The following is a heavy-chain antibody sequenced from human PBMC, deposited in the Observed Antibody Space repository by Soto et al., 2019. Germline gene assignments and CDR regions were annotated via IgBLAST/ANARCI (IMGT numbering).Heavy chain of an antibody. J-gene: IGHJ2*01. CDR2: IYYSGST. CDR3: ARSGSSSWYWYFDL. V-gene: IGHV4-39*07. CDR1: GGSISSSSYY. D-gene: IGHD6-13*01. Sequence: SETLSLTCTVSGGSISSSSYYWGWIRQPPGKGLEWIGSIYYSGSTYYNPSLKSRVTISVDTSKNQFSLKLSSVTAADTAVYYCARSGSSSWYWYFDLWGRGTLVTVSS.